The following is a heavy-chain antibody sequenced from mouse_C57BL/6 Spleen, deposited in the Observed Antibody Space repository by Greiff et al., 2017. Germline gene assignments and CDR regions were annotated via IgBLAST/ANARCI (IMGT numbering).Heavy chain of an antibody. Sequence: QVQLQQSVPWLLIPGAPDRLSTRLTASTSLGSCTVWVKKRPGHGLEWIGEILPGRGSTNYNEKFKGKATFTADTSSNTAYMQLSSLTTEDSAIYYCDRGKTAWFA. CDR3: DRGKTAWFA. CDR1: ASTSLGSC. CDR2: ILPGRGST. V-gene: IGHV1-9*01. J-gene: IGHJ3*01.